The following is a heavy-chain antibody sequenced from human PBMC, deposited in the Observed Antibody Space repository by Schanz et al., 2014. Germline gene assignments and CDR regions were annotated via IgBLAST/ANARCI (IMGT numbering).Heavy chain of an antibody. Sequence: EVQLVESGGGLIQPGGSLRLSCAASGYTVSSNYMSWVRQAPGKGLEWVSVIYNGGGGRTYYADSVKGRFTISSDNSKKPVFLPLNSLRAGDTGVYYCAGTAYCRGAGCALHYALDVWGQGTTVTVSS. CDR2: IYNGGGGRT. D-gene: IGHD2-15*01. CDR3: AGTAYCRGAGCALHYALDV. CDR1: GYTVSSNY. V-gene: IGHV3-53*01. J-gene: IGHJ6*02.